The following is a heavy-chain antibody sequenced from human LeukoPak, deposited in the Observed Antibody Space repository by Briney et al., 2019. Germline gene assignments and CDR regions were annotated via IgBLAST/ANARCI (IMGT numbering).Heavy chain of an antibody. D-gene: IGHD6-19*01. V-gene: IGHV1-8*01. CDR1: GYTFTSYD. Sequence: ASVKVSCKASGYTFTSYDINWVRQATGQGLEWMGWMNPNSGNTGYAQKFQGRVTMTRNTSISSAYMELSSLRSEDTAVSYCARGLGGAVAGTWGYYYYYGMDVWGQGTTVTVSS. CDR2: MNPNSGNT. J-gene: IGHJ6*02. CDR3: ARGLGGAVAGTWGYYYYYGMDV.